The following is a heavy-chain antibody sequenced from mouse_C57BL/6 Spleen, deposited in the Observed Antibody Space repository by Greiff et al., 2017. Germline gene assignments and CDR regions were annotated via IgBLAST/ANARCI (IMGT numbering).Heavy chain of an antibody. J-gene: IGHJ4*01. CDR2: INPGSGGT. V-gene: IGHV1-54*01. Sequence: QVQLQQSGAELVRPGTSVKVSCKASGYAFTNYLIAWVKQRPGQGLEWIGVINPGSGGTNYNEKFKGKATLAADKSSSTAYMQLSSLTSEDTSVYFCARSGYYYAMDYWRQGTSVTVSS. CDR3: ARSGYYYAMDY. CDR1: GYAFTNYL.